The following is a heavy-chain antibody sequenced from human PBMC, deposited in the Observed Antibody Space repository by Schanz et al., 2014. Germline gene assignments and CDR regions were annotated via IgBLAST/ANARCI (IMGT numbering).Heavy chain of an antibody. CDR1: GGSFSGYY. CDR2: IHQSGGT. Sequence: QVQLQQWGAGLLKPSETLSLTCAVYGGSFSGYYWTWIRQPPGKGLEWIGYIHQSGGTNYNPSLKSRVTILVDTSKNQFSLRLTSLTAADTAVYYCAKFLYDDPSWGQGTLVTVSS. CDR3: AKFLYDDPS. D-gene: IGHD3-3*01. V-gene: IGHV4-34*01. J-gene: IGHJ5*02.